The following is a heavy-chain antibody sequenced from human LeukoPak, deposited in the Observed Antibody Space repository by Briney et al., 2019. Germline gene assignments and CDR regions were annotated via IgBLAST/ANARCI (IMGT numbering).Heavy chain of an antibody. D-gene: IGHD6-19*01. Sequence: PGRSLRLSCVASGFIFSSYSMNWVRQAPGKGLEWVAVISYDGSNKYYADSVKGRFTISRDNAKNSLFLQMNSLRAEDTALYYCAKTSSGWYYFDYWGQGTLVTVSS. CDR3: AKTSSGWYYFDY. CDR2: ISYDGSNK. V-gene: IGHV3-30*18. CDR1: GFIFSSYS. J-gene: IGHJ4*02.